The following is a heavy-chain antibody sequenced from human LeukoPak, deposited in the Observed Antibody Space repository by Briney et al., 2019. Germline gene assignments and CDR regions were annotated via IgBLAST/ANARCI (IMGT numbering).Heavy chain of an antibody. Sequence: ASVKDSCKTSGYTFIHYGISWVRQAPGQGLEWMGRISGYNGKANYAQKFQGRVTMTTDTSTSTAYMELRSLRSDDTAVYYCATMTTVTHRGMDVWGQGTTVTVSS. J-gene: IGHJ6*02. CDR3: ATMTTVTHRGMDV. D-gene: IGHD4-17*01. CDR1: GYTFIHYG. CDR2: ISGYNGKA. V-gene: IGHV1-18*01.